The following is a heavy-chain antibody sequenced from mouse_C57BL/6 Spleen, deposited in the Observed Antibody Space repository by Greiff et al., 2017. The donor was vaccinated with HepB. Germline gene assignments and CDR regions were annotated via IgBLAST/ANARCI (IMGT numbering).Heavy chain of an antibody. Sequence: EVQGVESGGGLVKPGGSLKLSCAASGFTFSDYGMHWVRQAPEKGLEWVAYISSGSSTIYYADTVKGRFTISRDNAKNTLVLQMTRRRSEDTAMYYCAIDSSGPFAYWGQGTLVTVSA. CDR1: GFTFSDYG. J-gene: IGHJ3*01. D-gene: IGHD3-2*02. CDR2: ISSGSSTI. CDR3: AIDSSGPFAY. V-gene: IGHV5-17*01.